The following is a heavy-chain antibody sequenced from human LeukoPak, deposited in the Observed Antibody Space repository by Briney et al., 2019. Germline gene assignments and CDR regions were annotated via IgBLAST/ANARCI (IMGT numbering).Heavy chain of an antibody. D-gene: IGHD3-9*01. Sequence: ASVKVSCKASGYTFTGYYMHWVRQAPGQGLEWMGRINPNSGGTNYAQKFQGRVTMTRDTSISTAYMALSSLRSDDTAVHYCIFSGYYTPWGQGELVTVSS. J-gene: IGHJ5*02. CDR2: INPNSGGT. CDR1: GYTFTGYY. CDR3: IFSGYYTP. V-gene: IGHV1-2*06.